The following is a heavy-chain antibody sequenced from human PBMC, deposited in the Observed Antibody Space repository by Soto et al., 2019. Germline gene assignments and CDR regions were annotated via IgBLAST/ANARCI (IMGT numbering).Heavy chain of an antibody. D-gene: IGHD1-7*01. CDR1: GFTFSNAW. CDR3: TTGLTGTTFLYYYYYGMDV. CDR2: IKSKTDGGTT. Sequence: GSLRLSCAASGFTFSNAWMSWVRQAPGKGLEWVGRIKSKTDGGTTDYAAPVKGRFTISRDDSKNTLYLQMNSLKTEDTAVYYCTTGLTGTTFLYYYYYGMDVWGQGTTVTVSS. J-gene: IGHJ6*02. V-gene: IGHV3-15*01.